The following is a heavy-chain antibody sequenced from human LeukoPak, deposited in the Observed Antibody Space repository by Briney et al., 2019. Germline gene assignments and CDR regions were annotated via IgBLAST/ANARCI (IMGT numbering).Heavy chain of an antibody. CDR1: GGSFSGYN. CDR3: ARHPTVTTGRWFDP. CDR2: INRSGNT. Sequence: SETLSLTCAVYGGSFSGYNWIWIRQPPGKGLEWLGEINRSGNTNYNPSLTSRVAISVDTSKNQFSLKLSSVTAADTAVYYCARHPTVTTGRWFDPWGQGTLVTVSS. V-gene: IGHV4-34*01. J-gene: IGHJ5*02. D-gene: IGHD4-17*01.